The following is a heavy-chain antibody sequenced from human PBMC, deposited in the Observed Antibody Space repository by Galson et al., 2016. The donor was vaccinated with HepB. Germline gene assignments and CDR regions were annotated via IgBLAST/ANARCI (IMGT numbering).Heavy chain of an antibody. J-gene: IGHJ5*02. CDR3: ARDYVPGA. CDR1: GFTFSSYS. D-gene: IGHD3-10*01. V-gene: IGHV3-48*01. Sequence: SLKLSCAASGFTFSSYSMNWVRQAPGKGLEWVSYISSSSSTIYYADSVKGRFTISRDNSKSSLYLQMNSLRGEDTAMYYCARDYVPGAWGQGVLVTVSS. CDR2: ISSSSSTI.